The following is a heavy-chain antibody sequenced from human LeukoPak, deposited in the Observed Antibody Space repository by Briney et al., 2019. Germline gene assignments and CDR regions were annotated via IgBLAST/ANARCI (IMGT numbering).Heavy chain of an antibody. D-gene: IGHD3-22*01. CDR2: INPNSGGT. Sequence: ASVKVSCKASGYTFTGYYMHWVRQAPGQGLEWMGWINPNSGGTNYAQKFQGRVTMTRDTSISTAYMELSGLRSDDTAVYYCARGHYYDSSGYYNYYYGMDVWGQGTTVTVSS. J-gene: IGHJ6*02. CDR1: GYTFTGYY. V-gene: IGHV1-2*02. CDR3: ARGHYYDSSGYYNYYYGMDV.